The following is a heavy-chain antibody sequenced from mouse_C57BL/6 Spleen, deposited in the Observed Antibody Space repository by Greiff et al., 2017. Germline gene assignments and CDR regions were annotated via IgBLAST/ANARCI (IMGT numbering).Heavy chain of an antibody. CDR2: IDPETGGT. V-gene: IGHV1-15*01. CDR1: GYTFTDYE. Sequence: VQLQQSGAELVRPGASVTLSCKASGYTFTDYEMNWVKQTPVHGLEWIGAIDPETGGTAYNQKFKGKAILTADKSSSTAYMELRSLTSEDSAVYYCTSIYDGNYWFAYWGQGTLVTVSA. D-gene: IGHD2-1*01. CDR3: TSIYDGNYWFAY. J-gene: IGHJ3*01.